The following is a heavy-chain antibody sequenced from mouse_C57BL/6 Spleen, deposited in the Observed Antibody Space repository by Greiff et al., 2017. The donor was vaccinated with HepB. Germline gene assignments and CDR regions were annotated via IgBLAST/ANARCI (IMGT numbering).Heavy chain of an antibody. D-gene: IGHD1-1*01. CDR1: GFTFTDYY. J-gene: IGHJ2*01. CDR2: IRNKANGYTT. CDR3: ARYGVVATPFDY. V-gene: IGHV7-3*01. Sequence: EVKLVESGGGLVQPGGSLSLSCAASGFTFTDYYMSWVRQPPGKALEWLGFIRNKANGYTTEYSASVKGRFTISRDNSQSILYLQMNALRAEDSATYYCARYGVVATPFDYWGQGTTLTVSS.